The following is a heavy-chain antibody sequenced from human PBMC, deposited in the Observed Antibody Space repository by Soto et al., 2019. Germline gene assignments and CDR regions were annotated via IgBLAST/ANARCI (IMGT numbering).Heavy chain of an antibody. J-gene: IGHJ6*02. CDR2: INPNSGGT. D-gene: IGHD3-10*01. CDR1: GYTFTGYY. V-gene: IGHV1-2*04. Sequence: GASVKVSCKASGYTFTGYYMHWVRQAPGQGLEWMGWINPNSGGTNYAQKFQGWVTMTRDTSISTAYMELSRLRSDDTAVYYCARFHPSPTSVLLWFGELLDYYGMDVWGQGTTVTVSS. CDR3: ARFHPSPTSVLLWFGELLDYYGMDV.